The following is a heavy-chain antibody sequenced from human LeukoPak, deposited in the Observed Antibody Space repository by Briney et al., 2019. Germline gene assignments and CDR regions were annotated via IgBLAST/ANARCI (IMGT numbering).Heavy chain of an antibody. D-gene: IGHD2-2*01. J-gene: IGHJ4*02. CDR1: GYTFTDYY. CDR3: ARIERDCGSARCHFDY. V-gene: IGHV1-2*02. CDR2: INPNSGGT. Sequence: ASVTVSCKPSGYTFTDYYIHWVRQAPGQGLEWMAWINPNSGGTHYAQKFQDRATVTRDTSISTAYMELSRLRSDDTAVYYCARIERDCGSARCHFDYWGQGTLVTVSS.